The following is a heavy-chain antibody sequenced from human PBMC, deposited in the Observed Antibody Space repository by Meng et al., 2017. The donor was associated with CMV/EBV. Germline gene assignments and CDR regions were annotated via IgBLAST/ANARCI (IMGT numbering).Heavy chain of an antibody. CDR1: GFTFSSYA. J-gene: IGHJ4*02. CDR3: AKDPISNLPYYFDY. V-gene: IGHV3-23*01. CDR2: ISGSGGST. D-gene: IGHD4/OR15-4a*01. Sequence: GESLKISCAASGFTFSSYAMSWVRQAPGKGLEWVSAISGSGGSTYYADSVKGRFTISRDNSKNTLYLQMNSLRAEDTAVYYCAKDPISNLPYYFDYWVQGTLVTVSS.